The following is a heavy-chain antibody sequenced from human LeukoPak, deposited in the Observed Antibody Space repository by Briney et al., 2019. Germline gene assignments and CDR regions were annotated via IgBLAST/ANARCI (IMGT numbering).Heavy chain of an antibody. CDR1: GYSFTSYW. V-gene: IGHV5-51*01. CDR2: IYPADSDT. J-gene: IGHJ4*02. Sequence: GESLKISCKGSGYSFTSYWIGWVRQMPGKGLEWMGIIYPADSDTRYSPSFQGQVTISADKSISTAYLQWSSLKASDTAMYYRARHLYSSSWSLGAYWGQGTLVTVSS. CDR3: ARHLYSSSWSLGAY. D-gene: IGHD6-13*01.